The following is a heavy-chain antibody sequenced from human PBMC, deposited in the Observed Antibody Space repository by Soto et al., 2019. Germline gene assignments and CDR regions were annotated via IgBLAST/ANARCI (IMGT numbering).Heavy chain of an antibody. V-gene: IGHV4-59*12. CDR1: GGSISSYY. CDR2: IYYSGST. CDR3: ARANIVVVVAATAFNNWFDP. D-gene: IGHD2-15*01. J-gene: IGHJ5*02. Sequence: PETLSLTCTVSGGSISSYYWSWIRQPPGKGLEWIGYIYYSGSTNYNPSLKSRVTISVDTSKNQFSLKLSSVTAADTAVYYCARANIVVVVAATAFNNWFDPWGQGTLVTVSS.